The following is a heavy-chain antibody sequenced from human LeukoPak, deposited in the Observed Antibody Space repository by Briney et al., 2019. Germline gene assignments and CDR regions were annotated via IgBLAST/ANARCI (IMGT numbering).Heavy chain of an antibody. D-gene: IGHD3-22*01. J-gene: IGHJ4*02. V-gene: IGHV4-59*12. Sequence: SETLSLTCTVSGGSISSYYWSWIRQPPGKGLEWIGYIYYSGSTNYNPSLKSRVTISVDTSKNQFSLKLSSVTAADTAVYYCAGEGHYYDSSGYYYGGEDYWGQGTLVTVSS. CDR3: AGEGHYYDSSGYYYGGEDY. CDR1: GGSISSYY. CDR2: IYYSGST.